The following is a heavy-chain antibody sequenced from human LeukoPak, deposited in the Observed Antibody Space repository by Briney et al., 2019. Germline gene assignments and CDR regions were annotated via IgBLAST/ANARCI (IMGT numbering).Heavy chain of an antibody. J-gene: IGHJ4*02. CDR3: ARGRHFGSGTHYMAFYSDS. Sequence: GGSLRLSCVASGFTFSSYWMHWVRQDPRKGLVWVSRINGDGRNINYADSVRGRFTISRDNAKNSLYLQMNSLRAEDTAVYYCARGRHFGSGTHYMAFYSDSWGQGTLVTVSS. D-gene: IGHD3-10*01. CDR1: GFTFSSYW. CDR2: INGDGRNI. V-gene: IGHV3-74*01.